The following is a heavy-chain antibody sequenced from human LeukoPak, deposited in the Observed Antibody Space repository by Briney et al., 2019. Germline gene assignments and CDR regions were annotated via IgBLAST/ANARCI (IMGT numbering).Heavy chain of an antibody. CDR1: GGSISSYY. Sequence: SETLSLTCTVAGGSISSYYWSWIRQPAGKGLEWIGYIYYSGSTNYNPSLKSRVTISVDTSKNQFSLQLTSVTAADTAVYYCARHRAHSSSSPFDYWGQGTLVTVSS. D-gene: IGHD6-6*01. V-gene: IGHV4-59*01. CDR2: IYYSGST. CDR3: ARHRAHSSSSPFDY. J-gene: IGHJ4*02.